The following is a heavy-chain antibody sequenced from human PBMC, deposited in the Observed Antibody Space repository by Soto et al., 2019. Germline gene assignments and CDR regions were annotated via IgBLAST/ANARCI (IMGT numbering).Heavy chain of an antibody. CDR3: ARDYCSGGSCYFYYYGMDV. Sequence: PGESLKISCKVSGYSFTSYWISGVRQMPGKGLEWMGRIDPSDSYTNYSPSFQGHVTISADKSISTAYLQWSSLKASDTAMYYCARDYCSGGSCYFYYYGMDVWGQGTTVTVSS. CDR2: IDPSDSYT. CDR1: GYSFTSYW. V-gene: IGHV5-10-1*01. J-gene: IGHJ6*02. D-gene: IGHD2-15*01.